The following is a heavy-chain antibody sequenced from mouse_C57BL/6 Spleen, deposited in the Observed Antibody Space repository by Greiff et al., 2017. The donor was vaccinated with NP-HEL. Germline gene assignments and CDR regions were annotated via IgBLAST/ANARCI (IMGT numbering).Heavy chain of an antibody. CDR1: GYAFSSSW. CDR3: ARGQPRGGAMDY. D-gene: IGHD3-2*02. J-gene: IGHJ4*01. CDR2: IYPGDGDT. V-gene: IGHV1-82*01. Sequence: QVQLKQSGPELVKPGASVKISCKASGYAFSSSWMNWVKQRPGKGLEWIGRIYPGDGDTNYNGKFKGKATLTADKSSSTAYMQLSSLTSEDSAVYFCARGQPRGGAMDYWGQGTSVTVSS.